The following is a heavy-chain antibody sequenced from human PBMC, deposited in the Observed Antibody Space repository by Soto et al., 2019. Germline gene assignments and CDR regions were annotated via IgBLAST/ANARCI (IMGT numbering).Heavy chain of an antibody. D-gene: IGHD3-10*01. Sequence: SETLSLTCTVSGGSISSNYWTWIRQPPGKGLEWIGYVYNSGSTNYNPSLKSRVTISEDTSKSQFSLMVNSMTAADTAVYYCARRGSGHTFDYWGQGTLVTVSS. CDR2: VYNSGST. J-gene: IGHJ4*02. CDR1: GGSISSNY. CDR3: ARRGSGHTFDY. V-gene: IGHV4-59*01.